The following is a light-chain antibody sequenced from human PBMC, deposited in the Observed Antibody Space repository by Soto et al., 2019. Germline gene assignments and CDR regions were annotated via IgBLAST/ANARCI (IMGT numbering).Light chain of an antibody. CDR2: DVS. CDR1: SSDVGAYNY. CDR3: NSYTSGSTSYV. J-gene: IGLJ1*01. Sequence: QSALTQPASVSGSPGQSITISGTGTSSDVGAYNYVSWYQQHPGKAPKLMIYDVSNRPSGVSNRFSGSKSGITASLTISGLQAEDEADYYCNSYTSGSTSYVFGTGTKLTVL. V-gene: IGLV2-14*01.